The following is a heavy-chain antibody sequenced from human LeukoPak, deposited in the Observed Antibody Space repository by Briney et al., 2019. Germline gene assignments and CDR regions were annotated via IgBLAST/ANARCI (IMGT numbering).Heavy chain of an antibody. CDR2: ISYDGSNK. V-gene: IGHV3-30-3*01. Sequence: GGSLRLSCAASGFTFSSYAMHWVRQAPGKGLEWVAVISYDGSNKYYADSVKGRLTISRDNSKNTLYLQMNSLRAEDTAVYYCARDRRLVLRGAFDIWGQGTMVTVSS. J-gene: IGHJ3*02. CDR3: ARDRRLVLRGAFDI. CDR1: GFTFSSYA. D-gene: IGHD3-3*01.